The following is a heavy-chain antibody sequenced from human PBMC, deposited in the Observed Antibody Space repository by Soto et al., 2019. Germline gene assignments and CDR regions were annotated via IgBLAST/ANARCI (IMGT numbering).Heavy chain of an antibody. J-gene: IGHJ1*01. CDR3: TTARGTYGAEYFQH. CDR2: IKSKTDGGTT. D-gene: IGHD4-17*01. Sequence: GGSLRLSCAASGFTFTNAWMSWVRQAPGKGLEWVGRIKSKTDGGTTDYAAPVKGRFTISRDDSKNTLYLQMNSLKTENTAVYYCTTARGTYGAEYFQHWGQGTLVTVSS. V-gene: IGHV3-15*01. CDR1: GFTFTNAW.